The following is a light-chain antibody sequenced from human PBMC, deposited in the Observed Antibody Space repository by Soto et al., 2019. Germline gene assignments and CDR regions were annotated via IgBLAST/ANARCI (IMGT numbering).Light chain of an antibody. J-gene: IGLJ1*01. CDR3: AAWDYNLNAYV. V-gene: IGLV1-44*01. CDR1: SSNIGSNT. CDR2: SNN. Sequence: QSVLTQPPSASGTPGQRGTISCSGSSSNIGSNTVNWYQQLPGTAPKVLIYSNNQRPSGVPDRFSGSKSETSASLAISGLQSEDEADYYCAAWDYNLNAYVFGIGTKVTVL.